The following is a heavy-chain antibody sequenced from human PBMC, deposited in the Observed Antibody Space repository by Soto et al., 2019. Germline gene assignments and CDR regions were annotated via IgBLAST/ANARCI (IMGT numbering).Heavy chain of an antibody. J-gene: IGHJ6*03. V-gene: IGHV4-59*01. D-gene: IGHD3-3*01. CDR2: IYYSGST. CDR1: GGSISSYY. Sequence: SETLSLTCTVSGGSISSYYWSWIRQPPGKGLEWIGYIYYSGSTNYNPSLKSRVTISVDTSKNQFSLKLSSVTAADTAVYYCAREGYDFWSGPGYYYMDVWGKGTKVTVSS. CDR3: AREGYDFWSGPGYYYMDV.